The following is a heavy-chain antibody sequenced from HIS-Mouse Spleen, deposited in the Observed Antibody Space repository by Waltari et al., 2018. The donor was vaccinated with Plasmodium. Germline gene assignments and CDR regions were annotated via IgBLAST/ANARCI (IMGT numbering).Heavy chain of an antibody. Sequence: EVQLVESGGGLVQPGGSLRLSCAASGFTFSSYWMSWVLQAPGKGVEWVANIKQYGSEKYYVDSVKGRFTISRDNAKNSLYLQMNSLRAEDTAVYYCASSWYWYFDLWGRGTLVTVSS. CDR1: GFTFSSYW. CDR2: IKQYGSEK. J-gene: IGHJ2*01. V-gene: IGHV3-7*01. D-gene: IGHD6-13*01. CDR3: ASSWYWYFDL.